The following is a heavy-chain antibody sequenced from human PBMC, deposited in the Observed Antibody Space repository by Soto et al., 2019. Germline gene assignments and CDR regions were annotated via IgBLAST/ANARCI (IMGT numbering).Heavy chain of an antibody. J-gene: IGHJ4*02. CDR1: GGTFSSYA. CDR2: IIPIFGTA. D-gene: IGHD3-3*01. V-gene: IGHV1-69*13. CDR3: ARTRSTYYDSWSGDKNYFDY. Sequence: SVKVSCKASGGTFSSYAISWVRQAPGQGLEWMGGIIPIFGTANYAQKFQGRVTITADESTSTAYMELSSLRSEDTAVYYCARTRSTYYDSWSGDKNYFDYWGQGTLVTVSS.